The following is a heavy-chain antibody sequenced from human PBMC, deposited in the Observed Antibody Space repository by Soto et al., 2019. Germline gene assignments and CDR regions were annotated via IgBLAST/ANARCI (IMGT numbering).Heavy chain of an antibody. Sequence: GGSLRLSCAASGFTFSSYGMNWVRQAPGKGLEWVAIISYDGSNEYYADSVKGRFTISRDNSKNTLYLQMNSLRPEDTAVYYCAKRYRSSWTNYYSYYSMDVWGQGTTVTVSS. CDR1: GFTFSSYG. V-gene: IGHV3-30*18. D-gene: IGHD6-13*01. J-gene: IGHJ6*01. CDR3: AKRYRSSWTNYYSYYSMDV. CDR2: ISYDGSNE.